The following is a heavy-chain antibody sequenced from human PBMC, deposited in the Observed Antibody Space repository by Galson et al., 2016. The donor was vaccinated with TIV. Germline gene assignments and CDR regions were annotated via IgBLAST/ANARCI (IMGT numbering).Heavy chain of an antibody. D-gene: IGHD6-19*01. CDR3: ARPSSSCRGCSYYYYMDV. Sequence: QSGAEVKKPGSSVKVSCKTSGGTFNIYAISRVRQAPGQGLEWMGGILPIFGAATYAQKFQGRVTITADESTNTAYMELSSLKSDDTAMYYCARPSSSCRGCSYYYYMDVWGKGTTVTVSS. CDR1: GGTFNIYA. CDR2: ILPIFGAA. J-gene: IGHJ6*03. V-gene: IGHV1-69*01.